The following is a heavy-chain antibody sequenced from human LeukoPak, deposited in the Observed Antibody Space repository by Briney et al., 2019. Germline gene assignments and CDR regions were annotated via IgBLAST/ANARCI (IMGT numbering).Heavy chain of an antibody. V-gene: IGHV3-11*06. Sequence: GRFTISRDNAKNSLYLQMNSLRAENTAVYYCASGRGAGIVVYWGQGTLVTVSS. J-gene: IGHJ4*02. D-gene: IGHD1-26*01. CDR3: ASGRGAGIVVY.